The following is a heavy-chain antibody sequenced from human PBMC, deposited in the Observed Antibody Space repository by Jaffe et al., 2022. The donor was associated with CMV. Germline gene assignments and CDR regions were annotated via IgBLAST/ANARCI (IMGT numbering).Heavy chain of an antibody. J-gene: IGHJ3*01. CDR1: GFTVTTNT. Sequence: EVQLVESGGGLVQPGGSLRLSCAASGFTVTTNTMYWVRQAPGKGLEWVSVLYTTLGTNYADSVKGRFTISRDDSKNTLYLQMNSLRAGDTAMYWCARDRPGEDNAFDVWGQGTMVIVSS. CDR2: LYTTLGT. V-gene: IGHV3-66*01. D-gene: IGHD7-27*01. CDR3: ARDRPGEDNAFDV.